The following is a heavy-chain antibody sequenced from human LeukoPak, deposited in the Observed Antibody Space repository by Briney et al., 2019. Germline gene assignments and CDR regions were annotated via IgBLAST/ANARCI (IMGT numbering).Heavy chain of an antibody. CDR2: IRYDGSNT. Sequence: PGVSLRLSCAASGFTFSSYGMHWVRQAPGKGLEWVAFIRYDGSNTYYGDSVKGRFTISRDNSKNTLYLQMNSLRAEDTAVYYCARVVLRFLEWSETNWFDPWGQGTLVTVSS. CDR3: ARVVLRFLEWSETNWFDP. CDR1: GFTFSSYG. V-gene: IGHV3-30*02. J-gene: IGHJ5*02. D-gene: IGHD3-3*01.